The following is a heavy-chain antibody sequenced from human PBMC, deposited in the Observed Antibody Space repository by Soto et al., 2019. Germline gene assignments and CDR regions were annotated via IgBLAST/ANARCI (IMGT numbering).Heavy chain of an antibody. Sequence: PGGSLRLSCAASVFTFSSYGMHWVRQAPGKGLEWVAVISYDGSNKYYADSVKGRFTISRDNSKNTLYLQMNSLRAEDTAVYYCAKGRGHYDILTGTDYWGQGTLVTSPQ. CDR2: ISYDGSNK. J-gene: IGHJ4*02. V-gene: IGHV3-30*18. D-gene: IGHD3-9*01. CDR1: VFTFSSYG. CDR3: AKGRGHYDILTGTDY.